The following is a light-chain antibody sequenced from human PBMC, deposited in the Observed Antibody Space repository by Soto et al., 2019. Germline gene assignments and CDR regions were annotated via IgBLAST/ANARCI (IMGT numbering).Light chain of an antibody. CDR2: GAS. CDR3: QHYGSSLWT. J-gene: IGKJ1*01. Sequence: EIVLTQSPGTLYLSPGERATLSCRASQSVSSSYLAWYQQKPGQAPRLVIYGASSRATGIPDRFSGSGSGTDFTLTISRLEPEDFAVYYCQHYGSSLWTFGRGTKVEIK. CDR1: QSVSSSY. V-gene: IGKV3-20*01.